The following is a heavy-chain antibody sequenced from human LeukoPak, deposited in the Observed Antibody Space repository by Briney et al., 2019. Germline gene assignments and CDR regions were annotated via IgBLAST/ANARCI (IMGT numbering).Heavy chain of an antibody. CDR1: GFTFSSYS. CDR2: ISYDGSNK. D-gene: IGHD6-6*01. V-gene: IGHV3-30*18. CDR3: TKGSRPARPYYFDY. Sequence: GGSLRLSCAASGFTFSSYSMNWVRQAPGKGLEWVAVISYDGSNKYYADSVKGRFTISRDNSKNTLYLQMNSLRAEDTAVYYCTKGSRPARPYYFDYWGLGTLVTVSS. J-gene: IGHJ4*02.